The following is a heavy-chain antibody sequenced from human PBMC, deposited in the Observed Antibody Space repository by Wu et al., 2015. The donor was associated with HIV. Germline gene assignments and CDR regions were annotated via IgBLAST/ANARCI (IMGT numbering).Heavy chain of an antibody. D-gene: IGHD6-19*01. Sequence: QVQLQQWGAGLLKPSETLSLTCAVYGGSFSGYYWSWIRQPPGKGLEWIGEINHSGSTNYNPSLKSRVTISVDTSKNQFSLKLSSVTAADTAVYYCARKGRIQDTSAFIKQYYFYYMDVWGKGTTVTVSS. CDR1: GGSFSGYY. CDR2: INHSGST. V-gene: IGHV4-34*01. CDR3: ARKGRIQDTSAFIKQYYFYYMDV. J-gene: IGHJ6*03.